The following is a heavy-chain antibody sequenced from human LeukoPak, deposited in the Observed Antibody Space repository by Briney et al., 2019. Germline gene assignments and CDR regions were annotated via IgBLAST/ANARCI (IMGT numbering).Heavy chain of an antibody. CDR1: AFTFNTFDNFA. CDR3: ASACSSSCGIIYYYYYYMDV. Sequence: PGGSLRLSCSVSAFTFNTFDNFAMNWVLQAPGEGLGWVAAISESGASTYYSASVKSRFTISRDNSNNSLHLQINSLRAEDTALYYSASACSSSCGIIYYYYYYMDVWGKGTPVTVSS. D-gene: IGHD6-6*01. V-gene: IGHV3-23*01. J-gene: IGHJ6*03. CDR2: ISESGAST.